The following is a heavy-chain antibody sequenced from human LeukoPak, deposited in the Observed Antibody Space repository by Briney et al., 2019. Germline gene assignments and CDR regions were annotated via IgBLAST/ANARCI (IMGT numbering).Heavy chain of an antibody. CDR2: ISGSGGST. CDR3: AKGGYSNGRYYYYYMDV. V-gene: IGHV3-23*01. J-gene: IGHJ6*03. CDR1: GFTFSSYA. D-gene: IGHD5-18*01. Sequence: PGGSLRLSCAVSGFTFSSYAMSWVRQAPGKGLEWVSAISGSGGSTYYADSVKGRFTTSRDNSKNTLYLQMNSLRAEDTAVYYCAKGGYSNGRYYYYYMDVWGEGTTVTVSS.